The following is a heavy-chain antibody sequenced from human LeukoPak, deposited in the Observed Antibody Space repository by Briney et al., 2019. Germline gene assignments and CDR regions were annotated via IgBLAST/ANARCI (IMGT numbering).Heavy chain of an antibody. Sequence: ASVKVSCKVSGYTLTELSMHWVRQAPGKGLEWMGGFDPEDGETIYAQKFQGRVTMTRNTSISTAYMELSSLRSEDTAVYYCARSFRGGSWYRPFDYWGQGTLVTVSS. J-gene: IGHJ4*02. D-gene: IGHD6-13*01. CDR1: GYTLTELS. CDR2: FDPEDGET. V-gene: IGHV1-24*01. CDR3: ARSFRGGSWYRPFDY.